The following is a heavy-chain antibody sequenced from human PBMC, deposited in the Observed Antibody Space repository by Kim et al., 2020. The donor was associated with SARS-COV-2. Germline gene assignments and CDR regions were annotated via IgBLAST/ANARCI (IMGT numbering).Heavy chain of an antibody. D-gene: IGHD3-9*01. V-gene: IGHV5-10-1*01. CDR2: IDPSDSYT. J-gene: IGHJ3*02. CDR1: GYSFTSYW. CDR3: ARAHYDILTGFDAFDI. Sequence: GESLKISCKGSGYSFTSYWISWVRQMPGKGLEWMGRIDPSDSYTNYSPSFQGHVTISADKSISTAYLQWSSLKASDTAMYYCARAHYDILTGFDAFDIWGQGTMVTVSS.